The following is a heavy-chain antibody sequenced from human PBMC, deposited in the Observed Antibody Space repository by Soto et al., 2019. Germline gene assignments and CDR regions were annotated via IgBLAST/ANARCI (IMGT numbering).Heavy chain of an antibody. J-gene: IGHJ4*02. D-gene: IGHD2-21*01. CDR2: SRDKAHSYTT. CDR1: AFTFSDHF. CDR3: ARNLAYGGGYTFDY. Sequence: EVQLVESGGGLVQPGGSLRLSCEVSAFTFSDHFIDWVRQAPGKGLEWVGRSRDKAHSYTTEYAASVKGRFTIPRDDSRNSLYLQMNSLKTEDTAVYYCARNLAYGGGYTFDYWGQGTLVTVSS. V-gene: IGHV3-72*01.